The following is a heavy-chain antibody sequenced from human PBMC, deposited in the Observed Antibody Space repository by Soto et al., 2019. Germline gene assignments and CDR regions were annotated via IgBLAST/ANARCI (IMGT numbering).Heavy chain of an antibody. CDR1: GGSISRYY. V-gene: IGHV4-4*07. J-gene: IGHJ5*02. CDR3: ARDSAAYSSGSLSWFDP. D-gene: IGHD6-19*01. Sequence: PSETRSFTCPVSGGSISRYYWSWIRQPAGKGLEWIGRIYTSGSTNYNPSLKSRVTMSVDTSKNQFSLKLSSVTAADTAVYYCARDSAAYSSGSLSWFDPWGHGTLVTVSS. CDR2: IYTSGST.